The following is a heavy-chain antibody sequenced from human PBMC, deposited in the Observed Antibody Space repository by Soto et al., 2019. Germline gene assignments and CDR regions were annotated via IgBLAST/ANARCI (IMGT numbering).Heavy chain of an antibody. CDR2: ISAYNGNT. D-gene: IGHD2-15*01. CDR1: GYTFTSYG. V-gene: IGHV1-18*01. CDR3: AAYDCSGGSCYYNWFNP. Sequence: ASVKVSCKASGYTFTSYGISWVRQAPGQGLEWMGWISAYNGNTNYAQKLQGRVTMTTDTSTSTAYMELRSLRSDDTAVYYCAAYDCSGGSCYYNWFNPWGQGTLVTVSS. J-gene: IGHJ5*02.